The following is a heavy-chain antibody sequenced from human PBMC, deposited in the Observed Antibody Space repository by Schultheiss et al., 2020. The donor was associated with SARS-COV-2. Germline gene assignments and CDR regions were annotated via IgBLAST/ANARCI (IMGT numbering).Heavy chain of an antibody. CDR3: ARGVLPDY. V-gene: IGHV4-34*09. CDR1: GGSFSGYY. J-gene: IGHJ4*02. Sequence: SQTLSLTCAVYGGSFSGYYWSWIRQPPGKGLEWIGYIYYSGSTYYNPSLKSRVTISVDTSKNQFSLKLSSVTAADTAVYYCARGVLPDYWGQGTLVTVSS. CDR2: IYYSGST. D-gene: IGHD2-15*01.